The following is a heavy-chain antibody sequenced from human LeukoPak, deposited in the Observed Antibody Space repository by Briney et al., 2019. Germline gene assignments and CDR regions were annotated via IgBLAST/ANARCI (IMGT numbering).Heavy chain of an antibody. CDR3: ARDSHYDFWSGYYAFDI. CDR2: IIPIFGTA. Sequence: SVKVSCKASGGTFSSYAISWVRQAPGQGLGWMGGIIPIFGTANYAQKFQGRVTITAVESTSTAYMELSSLRSEDTAVYYCARDSHYDFWSGYYAFDIWGQGTMVTVSS. J-gene: IGHJ3*02. CDR1: GGTFSSYA. D-gene: IGHD3-3*01. V-gene: IGHV1-69*13.